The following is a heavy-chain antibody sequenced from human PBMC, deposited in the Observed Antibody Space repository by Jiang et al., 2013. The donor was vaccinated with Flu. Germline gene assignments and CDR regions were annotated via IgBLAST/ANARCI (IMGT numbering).Heavy chain of an antibody. CDR1: GGSISSYY. CDR3: AREGRIAAPDV. Sequence: ETLSLTCTVSGGSISSYYWSWIRQPPGKGLEWIGYIYYSGSTNYNPSLKSRVTISVDTSKNQFSLKLSSVTAADTAVYYCAREGRIAAPDVWGQGTTVTVSS. D-gene: IGHD6-6*01. J-gene: IGHJ6*02. CDR2: IYYSGST. V-gene: IGHV4-59*01.